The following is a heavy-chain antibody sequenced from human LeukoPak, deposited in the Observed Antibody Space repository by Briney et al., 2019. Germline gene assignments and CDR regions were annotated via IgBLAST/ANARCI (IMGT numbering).Heavy chain of an antibody. J-gene: IGHJ4*02. D-gene: IGHD6-19*01. Sequence: PGGSLRLSCAASGFTFSSYAMSWVRQAPGKGLEWVSAISGSGGSTYYADSVKGRFTISRDNSKNTLYLQMNSLRAEDTAVYYCAKDHDSSGWFTPFDYWGQGTLVTVSS. V-gene: IGHV3-23*01. CDR2: ISGSGGST. CDR3: AKDHDSSGWFTPFDY. CDR1: GFTFSSYA.